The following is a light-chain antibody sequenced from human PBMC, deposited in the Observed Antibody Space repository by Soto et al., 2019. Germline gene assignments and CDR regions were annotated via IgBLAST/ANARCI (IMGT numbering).Light chain of an antibody. V-gene: IGKV1-17*03. CDR1: QDISNY. CDR2: AAS. Sequence: DIQMTQSPSSMSASVGDRVTLTCRASQDISNYLAWFQQKPGKVPKRLIYAASTLQSGVTSRFSGSGSGTEFTLTISSMQPEDFATYYCLRHNSYQWTFGQGNKVAIK. J-gene: IGKJ1*01. CDR3: LRHNSYQWT.